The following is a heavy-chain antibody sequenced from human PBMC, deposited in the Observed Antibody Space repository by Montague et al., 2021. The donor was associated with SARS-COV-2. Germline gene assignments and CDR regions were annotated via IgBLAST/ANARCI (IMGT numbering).Heavy chain of an antibody. J-gene: IGHJ4*02. CDR3: AGDGEPYYGGCHKSTSYFAY. CDR1: GASISSSTYY. CDR2: SYYSGST. Sequence: SETLSLTCTVSGASISSSTYYWGWIRQPPGKGLQWIGSSYYSGSTYYNPSLKSRATISVDTSTNQISLRMSSVTAADTAVYYCAGDGEPYYGGCHKSTSYFAYWVQGTLVTV. V-gene: IGHV4-39*07. D-gene: IGHD4-23*01.